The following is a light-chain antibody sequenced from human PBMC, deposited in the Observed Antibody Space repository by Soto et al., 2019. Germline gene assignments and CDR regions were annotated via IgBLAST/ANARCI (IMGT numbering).Light chain of an antibody. CDR2: DAS. J-gene: IGKJ4*01. CDR3: QQYDDLPLD. Sequence: DIQMTQSPSSLSASVGDRITITCQASQDINNYLNWYQQKPGKAPKLLIFDASILETGVPSRFSGSGSWTHFTFTISSLQPGDIATYYCQQYDDLPLDFGGGTKVELQ. CDR1: QDINNY. V-gene: IGKV1-33*01.